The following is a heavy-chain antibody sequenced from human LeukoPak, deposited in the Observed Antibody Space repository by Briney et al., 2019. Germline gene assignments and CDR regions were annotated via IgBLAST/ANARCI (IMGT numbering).Heavy chain of an antibody. V-gene: IGHV4-59*01. Sequence: SETLSLTCTVSGGSISSYYWSWIRQPPGKGLEWIGYIYYSGSTNYNPSLKSRVTISVDTSKKQFSLKLSSVTAADTVVYYCARGLGITIFGVLTTYYFDNWGQGTLVTVSS. J-gene: IGHJ4*02. CDR3: ARGLGITIFGVLTTYYFDN. CDR1: GGSISSYY. CDR2: IYYSGST. D-gene: IGHD3-3*01.